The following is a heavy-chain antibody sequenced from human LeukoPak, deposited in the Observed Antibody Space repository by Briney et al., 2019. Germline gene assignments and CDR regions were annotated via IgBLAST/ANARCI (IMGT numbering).Heavy chain of an antibody. V-gene: IGHV4-39*01. CDR1: GGSISSSSYY. J-gene: IGHJ4*02. Sequence: SETLSLTCSVSGGSISSSSYYWGWIRQPPGKGLEWIGSIYYSGSTYYNPSLTSRVTISVDTSKNQFSLKLSSVTAADTAVYYCARPYYGSGGYYTYFDYWGQGTLVTVSS. D-gene: IGHD3-10*01. CDR2: IYYSGST. CDR3: ARPYYGSGGYYTYFDY.